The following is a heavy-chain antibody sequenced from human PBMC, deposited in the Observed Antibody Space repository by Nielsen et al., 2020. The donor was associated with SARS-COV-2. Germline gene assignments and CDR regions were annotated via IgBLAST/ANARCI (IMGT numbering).Heavy chain of an antibody. V-gene: IGHV3-23*01. D-gene: IGHD2-8*01. CDR2: INGGGTNT. J-gene: IGHJ5*02. CDR3: AKHSAIGYCTNGVCWGWFDP. Sequence: GESLKISCVASGFAFSNCAMNWVRQAPGKGLEWVSVINGGGTNTYYADSVKGRFTISRDNSKNTLYLQMNSLRAEDTAVYYCAKHSAIGYCTNGVCWGWFDPWGQGTLVTVSS. CDR1: GFAFSNCA.